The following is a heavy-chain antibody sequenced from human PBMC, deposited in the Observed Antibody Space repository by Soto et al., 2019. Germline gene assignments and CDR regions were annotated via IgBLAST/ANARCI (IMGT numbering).Heavy chain of an antibody. Sequence: ASVKVSCKASGYTFTSYDINLVRQATGQGLEWMGWMNPNSGNTGYAQKFQGRVTMTRNTSISTAYMELSSLRSEDTAVYYCVRGYDSSGYYDAFDIWGQGTMVTVSS. CDR2: MNPNSGNT. V-gene: IGHV1-8*01. CDR1: GYTFTSYD. J-gene: IGHJ3*02. CDR3: VRGYDSSGYYDAFDI. D-gene: IGHD3-22*01.